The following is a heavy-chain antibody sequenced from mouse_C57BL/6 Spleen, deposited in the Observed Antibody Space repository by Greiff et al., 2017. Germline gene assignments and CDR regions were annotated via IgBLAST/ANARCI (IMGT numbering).Heavy chain of an antibody. D-gene: IGHD2-4*01. V-gene: IGHV1-18*01. CDR2: INPNNGGT. CDR3: ASAIYYDYEEFAY. Sequence: VQLQQSGPELVKPGASVKIPCKASGYTFTDYNMDWVKQSHGQSLEWIGDINPNNGGTIYNQKFKGKATLTVDKSSSTAYMELRRLTSEDTAVYYCASAIYYDYEEFAYWGQGTLVTVSA. J-gene: IGHJ3*01. CDR1: GYTFTDYN.